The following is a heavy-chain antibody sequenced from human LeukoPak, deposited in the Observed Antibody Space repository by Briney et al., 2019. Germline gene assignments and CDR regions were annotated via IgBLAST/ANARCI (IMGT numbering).Heavy chain of an antibody. Sequence: SGTLSLPCTVSGYSISRDCYWGGIRQPPGQGLGWFGGIYHSGYTYYYPSLKSRVTISVDTSRNQFSLKLSSVTAADTAVYYCARAPRDSSGYYMRSFDYWGQGTLVTVSS. J-gene: IGHJ4*02. D-gene: IGHD3-22*01. CDR1: GYSISRDCY. CDR2: IYHSGYT. CDR3: ARAPRDSSGYYMRSFDY. V-gene: IGHV4-38-2*02.